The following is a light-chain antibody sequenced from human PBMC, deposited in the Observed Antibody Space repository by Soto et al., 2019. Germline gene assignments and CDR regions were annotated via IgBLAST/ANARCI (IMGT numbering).Light chain of an antibody. CDR2: DAS. CDR3: HSRA. Sequence: DIQITQSPSTLSASVGDRVTITCRASQSITSLFAWYQQKPGKAPNLLIYDASSLQSGVPSRFSGSGSETEFTLTISRLQPDDFATYFCHSRAFGQGTRLEIK. V-gene: IGKV1-5*01. J-gene: IGKJ5*01. CDR1: QSITSL.